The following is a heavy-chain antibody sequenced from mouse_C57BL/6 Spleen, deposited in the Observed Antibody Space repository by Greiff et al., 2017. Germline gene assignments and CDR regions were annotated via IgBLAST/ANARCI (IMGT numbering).Heavy chain of an antibody. CDR3: ARDDYDEGWFAY. J-gene: IGHJ3*01. Sequence: QVQLKESGAELVKPGASVKLSCKASGYTFTSYWMHWVKQRPGQGLEWIGMIHPNSGSTNYNEKFKSKATLTVDKSSSTAYMQLSSLTSEDSAVYYCARDDYDEGWFAYWGQGTLVTVSA. CDR1: GYTFTSYW. CDR2: IHPNSGST. V-gene: IGHV1-64*01. D-gene: IGHD2-4*01.